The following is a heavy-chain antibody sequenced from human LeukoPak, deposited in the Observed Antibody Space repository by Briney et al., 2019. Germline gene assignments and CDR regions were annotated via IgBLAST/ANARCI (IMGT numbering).Heavy chain of an antibody. V-gene: IGHV3-23*01. CDR3: AKFRPDYYDSSGYFIY. CDR2: ISGSGGST. D-gene: IGHD3-22*01. CDR1: GCTFSSYA. J-gene: IGHJ4*02. Sequence: SGGPLRLSWAASGCTFSSYAMSGVRQAPGKGLERVSAISGSGGSTYYADSVKGRFTISRDNSKNTLYLQMNSLRAEDTAVYYCAKFRPDYYDSSGYFIYWGQGTLVTVSS.